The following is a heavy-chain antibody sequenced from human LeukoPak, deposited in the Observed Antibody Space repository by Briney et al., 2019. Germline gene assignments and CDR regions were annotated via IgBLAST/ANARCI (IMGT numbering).Heavy chain of an antibody. D-gene: IGHD4-23*01. CDR1: GFTFSNYW. V-gene: IGHV3-74*03. CDR2: INSDGSTA. Sequence: PGGSLRLSCADSGFTFSNYWMHWVRQAPGKGLVWVSRINSDGSTATYADFVKGRFTTSRDNAKKTLYVQMNSLRAEDTAVYYCAREVGGNLGDAFDIWGQGTMVTVSS. J-gene: IGHJ3*02. CDR3: AREVGGNLGDAFDI.